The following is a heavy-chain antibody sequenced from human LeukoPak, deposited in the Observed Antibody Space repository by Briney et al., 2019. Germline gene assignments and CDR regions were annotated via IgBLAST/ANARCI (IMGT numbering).Heavy chain of an antibody. Sequence: ASVKVSCKASGGTFSSYAISWVRQAPGQRLEWMGGIIPIFGTANYAQKFQGRVTITADESTSTAYMELSSLRSEDTAVYYCARFEGPIAAAGTGDYYYGMDVWGQGTTVTVSS. D-gene: IGHD6-13*01. CDR1: GGTFSSYA. CDR3: ARFEGPIAAAGTGDYYYGMDV. J-gene: IGHJ6*02. CDR2: IIPIFGTA. V-gene: IGHV1-69*13.